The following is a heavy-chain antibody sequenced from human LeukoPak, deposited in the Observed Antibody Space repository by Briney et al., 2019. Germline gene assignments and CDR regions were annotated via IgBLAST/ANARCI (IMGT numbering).Heavy chain of an antibody. CDR3: ARERTMIVVVTTRYFDL. CDR1: GGSISSSNR. V-gene: IGHV4-4*02. J-gene: IGHJ2*01. CDR2: IYHSGST. Sequence: SETLSLTCAVSGGSISSSNRWSWVRQPPGKGLEWIGEIYHSGSTNYNPSLKSRVTISIDKSKNQFSLKLSSVTAADTAVYYCARERTMIVVVTTRYFDLWGRGTLVTVSS. D-gene: IGHD3-22*01.